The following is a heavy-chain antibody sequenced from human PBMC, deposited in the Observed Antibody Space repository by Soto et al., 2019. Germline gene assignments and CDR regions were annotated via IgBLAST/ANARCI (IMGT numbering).Heavy chain of an antibody. J-gene: IGHJ6*02. Sequence: QVQLVQSGAEVKEPGSSVQVSCKASGYTFTTYFMHWVRQNPGQGLEWLGRINPTGGDTVYAQNVQGRVTVTKDTSASTVFMELGSLTSKDTAVYYCARGSYASKVFIMDVWGQGTPVTVSS. CDR3: ARGSYASKVFIMDV. CDR2: INPTGGDT. CDR1: GYTFTTYF. D-gene: IGHD2-2*01. V-gene: IGHV1-46*01.